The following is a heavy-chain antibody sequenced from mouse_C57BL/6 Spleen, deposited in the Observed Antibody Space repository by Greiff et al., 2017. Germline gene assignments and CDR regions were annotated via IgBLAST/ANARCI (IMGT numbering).Heavy chain of an antibody. D-gene: IGHD1-1*01. CDR1: GYTFTSYW. CDR3: ARDYYNGSSSHDY. J-gene: IGHJ2*01. CDR2: IDPNSGGP. Sequence: VQLQQPGAELVKPGASVKLSCKASGYTFTSYWMHWVKQRPGRGLEWIGRIDPNSGGPTYNEKFKSKATLTVYKPSSTADMQLSRLTSEDSAVYNCARDYYNGSSSHDYWGQGTTLTVSS. V-gene: IGHV1-72*01.